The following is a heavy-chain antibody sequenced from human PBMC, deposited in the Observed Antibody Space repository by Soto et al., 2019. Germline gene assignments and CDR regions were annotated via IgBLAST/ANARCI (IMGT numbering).Heavy chain of an antibody. CDR3: ARKDYYGSGCYYFDY. J-gene: IGHJ4*02. Sequence: QVQLVQSGAELKNPGASVKVSCKAPGYIFTNFPIHWVRQAPGQRLEWMGWINAANGDTGYSQKFQGRVTFTRDTSASIVYMEMRSLISEDTAVYYFARKDYYGSGCYYFDYWGQGTLVTVSS. V-gene: IGHV1-3*01. D-gene: IGHD3-10*01. CDR1: GYIFTNFP. CDR2: INAANGDT.